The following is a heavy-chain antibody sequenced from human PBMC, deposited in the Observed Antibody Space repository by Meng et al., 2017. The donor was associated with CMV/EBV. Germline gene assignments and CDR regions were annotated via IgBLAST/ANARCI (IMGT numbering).Heavy chain of an antibody. CDR1: GYTFTSYD. D-gene: IGHD6-6*01. Sequence: ASVKVSCKASGYTFTSYDINWVRQAIGQGLEWMGWMNPNSGNTGYAQKFQGRVTMTRNTSISTAYMELSSLRSEDTAVYYCIYSSSPYYYYGMDVWGQGTTVTVSS. V-gene: IGHV1-8*01. J-gene: IGHJ6*02. CDR2: MNPNSGNT. CDR3: IYSSSPYYYYGMDV.